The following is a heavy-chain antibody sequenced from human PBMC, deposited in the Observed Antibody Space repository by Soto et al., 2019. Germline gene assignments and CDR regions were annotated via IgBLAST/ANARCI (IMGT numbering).Heavy chain of an antibody. D-gene: IGHD3-16*02. V-gene: IGHV3-9*01. CDR1: GFTFDDYA. CDR3: AKPRAPFGGVIMGDAFDI. J-gene: IGHJ3*02. CDR2: ISWNSGSI. Sequence: GGSLRLSCAASGFTFDDYAMHWVRQAPGKGLEWVSGISWNSGSIGYADSVKGRFTISRDNAKNSLYLQMNSLRAEDTALYYCAKPRAPFGGVIMGDAFDIWGQGTMVTVSS.